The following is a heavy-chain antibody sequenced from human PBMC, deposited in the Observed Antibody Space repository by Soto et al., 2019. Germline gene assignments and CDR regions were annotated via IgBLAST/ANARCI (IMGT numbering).Heavy chain of an antibody. CDR1: GYTLTELS. V-gene: IGHV1-69*13. Sequence: SVKVSCKVSGYTLTELSMHWVRQAPGKGLEWMGGIIPIFGTANYAQKFQGRVTITADESTSTAYMELSSLRSEDTAVYYCARSYYGSGSYICEYWGRGTLVTVSS. CDR2: IIPIFGTA. D-gene: IGHD3-10*01. CDR3: ARSYYGSGSYICEY. J-gene: IGHJ4*02.